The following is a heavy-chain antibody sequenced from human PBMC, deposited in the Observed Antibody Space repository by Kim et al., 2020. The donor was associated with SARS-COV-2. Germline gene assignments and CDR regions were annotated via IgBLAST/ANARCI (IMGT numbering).Heavy chain of an antibody. D-gene: IGHD1-26*01. CDR1: GGSISSYY. CDR3: ARESGVGAIYYFDY. CDR2: IYYSGST. Sequence: SETLSLTCTVSGGSISSYYWSWIRQPPGKGLEWIGYIYYSGSTYYNPSLKSRVTISVDTSKNQFSLKLSSVTAADTAVYYCARESGVGAIYYFDYWGQGTLVTVSS. V-gene: IGHV4-59*13. J-gene: IGHJ4*02.